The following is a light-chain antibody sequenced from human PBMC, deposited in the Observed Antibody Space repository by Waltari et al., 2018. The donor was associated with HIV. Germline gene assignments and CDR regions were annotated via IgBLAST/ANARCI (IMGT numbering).Light chain of an antibody. CDR3: SSYTSSSTLYV. Sequence: QLALTHPPSVSGLPGQPSPIPSTGTRVEVGGITYVSWYQQHPGKAPKLMIYEVSNRPSGISNRFSGSKSGNTASLTISGLQAEDEADYYCSSYTSSSTLYVFGTGTKVTVL. V-gene: IGLV2-14*01. CDR1: RVEVGGITY. CDR2: EVS. J-gene: IGLJ1*01.